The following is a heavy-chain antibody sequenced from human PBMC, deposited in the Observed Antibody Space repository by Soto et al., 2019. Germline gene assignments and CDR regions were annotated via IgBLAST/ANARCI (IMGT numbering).Heavy chain of an antibody. Sequence: QVQLVQSGAEVKKPGSSVKVSCKASGGTFSSYAISWVRQAPGQGLEWMGGIIPIFGTANYAQKFQGRVTITADESTSTADMELSSLRSEDTAVYYCARVEDSGWGKNDAFDIWGQGTMVTVSS. CDR1: GGTFSSYA. CDR2: IIPIFGTA. V-gene: IGHV1-69*01. D-gene: IGHD6-19*01. CDR3: ARVEDSGWGKNDAFDI. J-gene: IGHJ3*02.